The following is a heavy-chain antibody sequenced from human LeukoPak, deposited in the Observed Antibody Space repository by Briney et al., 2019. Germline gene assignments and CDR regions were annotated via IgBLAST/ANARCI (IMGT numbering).Heavy chain of an antibody. V-gene: IGHV3-21*01. Sequence: GGSLRLSCAASGFTFSSYSMNWVRQAPGKGLEWVSSISSSSSYMYYADSVKGRFTISRDNAKNSLYLQMNSLRAEDTAVYYCARGPTLTGTTYFDYWGQGTLVTVSS. CDR1: GFTFSSYS. CDR3: ARGPTLTGTTYFDY. J-gene: IGHJ4*02. CDR2: ISSSSSYM. D-gene: IGHD1-7*01.